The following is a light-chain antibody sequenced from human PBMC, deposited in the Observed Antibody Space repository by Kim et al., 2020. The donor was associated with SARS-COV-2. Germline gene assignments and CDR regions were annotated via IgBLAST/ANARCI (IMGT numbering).Light chain of an antibody. CDR2: ESS. V-gene: IGKV1-5*03. Sequence: ASVGDRVTITCRASQSISLWLAWYQQKPGKAPKLLIYESSTLASGVPSRLSGSASGTEFTLTISSLQPDDFAIYYCHQYYTYPWTFGRGTKVDIK. CDR1: QSISLW. CDR3: HQYYTYPWT. J-gene: IGKJ1*01.